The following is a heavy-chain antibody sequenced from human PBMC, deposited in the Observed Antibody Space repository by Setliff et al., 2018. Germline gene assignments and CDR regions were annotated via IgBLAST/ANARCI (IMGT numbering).Heavy chain of an antibody. V-gene: IGHV4-59*01. D-gene: IGHD3-10*01. CDR2: VHFGGDT. CDR3: ARQPSSGAYYNPRPYYFDS. CDR1: DVSISGYY. J-gene: IGHJ4*02. Sequence: SETLSLTCTVSDVSISGYYWSWIRQPPGKGLEWIGFVHFGGDTSYNPSLKSRVTMSADTSNNQFSLNLRSVTAADTAVYFCARQPSSGAYYNPRPYYFDSWGQGTLVTVSS.